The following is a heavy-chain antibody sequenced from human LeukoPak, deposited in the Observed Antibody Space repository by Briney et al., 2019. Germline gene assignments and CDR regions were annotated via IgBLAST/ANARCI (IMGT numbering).Heavy chain of an antibody. CDR3: ARHGTGFSGPDSFDY. J-gene: IGHJ4*02. CDR2: IDLSDSYT. CDR1: GYSFTSYW. D-gene: IGHD3-9*01. V-gene: IGHV5-10-1*01. Sequence: GESLKISCKGSGYSFTSYWIVWVRQMPGKGLEWMGTIDLSDSYTNYSPSFQDHVTISADKSITTAYLQCSSLKASDTAMYYCARHGTGFSGPDSFDYWGQGTLVTVSS.